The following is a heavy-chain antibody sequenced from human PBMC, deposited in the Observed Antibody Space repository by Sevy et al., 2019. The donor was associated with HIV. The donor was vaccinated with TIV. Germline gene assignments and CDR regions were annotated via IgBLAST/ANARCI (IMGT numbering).Heavy chain of an antibody. CDR1: GFDFFNAW. CDR2: IRSKTDGETT. D-gene: IGHD2-15*01. CDR3: ATDLLWWAM. Sequence: GGSLRLSCRASGFDFFNAWMTWVRQTPGKGLEWVAQIRSKTDGETTDYAAPVKGRVSISRDESTNILFLQMNSLKTEDTGLYYCATDLLWWAMWGQGTMVTVSS. J-gene: IGHJ3*01. V-gene: IGHV3-15*01.